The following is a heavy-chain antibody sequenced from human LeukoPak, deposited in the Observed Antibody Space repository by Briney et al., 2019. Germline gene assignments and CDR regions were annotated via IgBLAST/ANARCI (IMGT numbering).Heavy chain of an antibody. CDR1: GGSISSSSYY. V-gene: IGHV4-39*01. Sequence: SETLSLTCTVSGGSISSSSYYWGWIRQPPGKGLEWIGTIYYSGSTYYNPSLKSRVTISVDTSKNQFSLKLSSVTAADTAVYYCARGGRKIVVVPAPRPFDYWGQGTLVTVSS. D-gene: IGHD2-2*01. J-gene: IGHJ4*02. CDR3: ARGGRKIVVVPAPRPFDY. CDR2: IYYSGST.